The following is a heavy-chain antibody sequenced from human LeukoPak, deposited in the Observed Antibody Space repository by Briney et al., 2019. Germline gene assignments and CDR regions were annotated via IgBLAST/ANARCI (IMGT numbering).Heavy chain of an antibody. CDR1: GFTFSSYS. Sequence: GGSLRLSCAASGFTFSSYSMNWVRQAPGKGLEWVSSISSSSSYIYYADSVKGRFTISRDNAKNSLYLQMNSLRAEDTAVYYCARDTRWSSSWKGDAFDIWGQGTIVTVSS. CDR3: ARDTRWSSSWKGDAFDI. CDR2: ISSSSSYI. J-gene: IGHJ3*02. V-gene: IGHV3-21*01. D-gene: IGHD6-13*01.